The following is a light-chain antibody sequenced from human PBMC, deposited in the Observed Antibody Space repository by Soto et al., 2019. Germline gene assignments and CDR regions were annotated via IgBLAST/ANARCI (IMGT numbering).Light chain of an antibody. V-gene: IGKV1-5*01. CDR1: QSISSW. CDR2: DAS. CDR3: QQYNSYSPYT. J-gene: IGKJ2*01. Sequence: DIQMTQSPSTLSASVGDRVTITCRASQSISSWLAWYQQKPGKAPNLLIYDASSLESGVTSRFSGSGSGTEFTITISSLQPDDFATYYCQQYNSYSPYTFGQGTKLEIK.